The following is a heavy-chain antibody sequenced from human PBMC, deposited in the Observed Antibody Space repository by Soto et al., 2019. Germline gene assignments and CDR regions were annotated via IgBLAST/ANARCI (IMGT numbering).Heavy chain of an antibody. Sequence: GGSLRLSCAASGFTFSSYAMHWVRQAPGKGLEWVAVISYDGSNKYYADSVKGRFTISRDNSKNTLYLQMNSLRAEDTAMYYCAREFSNRCAFDIGGQGTMVTVSS. J-gene: IGHJ3*02. CDR1: GFTFSSYA. CDR3: AREFSNRCAFDI. D-gene: IGHD4-17*01. V-gene: IGHV3-30*04. CDR2: ISYDGSNK.